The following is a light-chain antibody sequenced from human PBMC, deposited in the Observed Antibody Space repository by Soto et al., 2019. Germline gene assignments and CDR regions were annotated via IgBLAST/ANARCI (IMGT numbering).Light chain of an antibody. J-gene: IGKJ1*01. Sequence: IQMTQYPSTLSASLGDTVTVTCRASQSVSGWLAWYQQKPGEAPKLLIYDASALPRGVPSRFSGSGSGTKFTLTIASLQHDDFATYYCQQYETFSGTFGPGTKVDIK. CDR2: DAS. CDR3: QQYETFSGT. V-gene: IGKV1-5*01. CDR1: QSVSGW.